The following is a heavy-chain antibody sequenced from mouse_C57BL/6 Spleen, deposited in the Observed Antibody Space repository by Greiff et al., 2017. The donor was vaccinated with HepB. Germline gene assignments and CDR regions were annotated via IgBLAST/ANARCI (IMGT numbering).Heavy chain of an antibody. CDR1: GYTFTSYW. CDR3: TRGYDGYLAWFAY. D-gene: IGHD2-3*01. V-gene: IGHV1-5*01. J-gene: IGHJ3*01. CDR2: IYPGNSDT. Sequence: VQLQQSGTVLARPGASVKMSCKTSGYTFTSYWMHWVKQRPGQGLEWIGAIYPGNSDTSYNQKFKGKAKLTAVTSASTAYMELSSLTNEDSAVYYCTRGYDGYLAWFAYWGQGTLVTVSA.